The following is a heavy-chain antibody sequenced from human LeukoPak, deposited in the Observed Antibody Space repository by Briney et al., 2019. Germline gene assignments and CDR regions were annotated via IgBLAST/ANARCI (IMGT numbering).Heavy chain of an antibody. CDR2: IYYSGST. Sequence: SETLSLTCTVSGGSISSYYWSWIRQPPGKGLEWIGYIYYSGSTNYNPSLKSRVTISVDTSKNQFSLKLSSVTAADTAVYYCARLYSSSWSLGYWGQGTLVTVS. CDR1: GGSISSYY. CDR3: ARLYSSSWSLGY. V-gene: IGHV4-59*01. D-gene: IGHD6-13*01. J-gene: IGHJ4*02.